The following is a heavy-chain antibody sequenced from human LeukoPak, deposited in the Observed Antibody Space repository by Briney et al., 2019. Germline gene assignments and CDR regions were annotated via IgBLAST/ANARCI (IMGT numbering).Heavy chain of an antibody. D-gene: IGHD5-18*01. J-gene: IGHJ5*02. CDR1: GYTFTSYG. Sequence: ASVKVSCKASGYTFTSYGISWVRQAPGQGLEWMGIINPSGGSTSHAQKFQGRVTMTRDTSTSTVYMELSSLRFEDTAVYYCAVLGGYSYGSHHWGQGALVTVSS. CDR3: AVLGGYSYGSHH. V-gene: IGHV1-46*01. CDR2: INPSGGST.